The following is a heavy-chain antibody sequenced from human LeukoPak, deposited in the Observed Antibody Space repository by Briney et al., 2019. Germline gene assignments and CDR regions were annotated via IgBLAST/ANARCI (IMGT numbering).Heavy chain of an antibody. V-gene: IGHV3-30-3*01. CDR2: ISYDGSNK. CDR1: GFTFSSYA. D-gene: IGHD2-21*01. CDR3: AREAINEAPFILWDPYYFDY. Sequence: GGSLRLSCAASGFTFSSYAMHWVRQAPGKGLEWVAVISYDGSNKYYADSVKGRFTISRDNSKNTLYLQMNSLRAEDTAVYYCAREAINEAPFILWDPYYFDYWGQGTLVTVSS. J-gene: IGHJ4*02.